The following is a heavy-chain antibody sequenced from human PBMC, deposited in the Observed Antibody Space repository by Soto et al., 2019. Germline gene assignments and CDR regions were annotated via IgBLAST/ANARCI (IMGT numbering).Heavy chain of an antibody. V-gene: IGHV3-9*01. D-gene: IGHD2-2*01. J-gene: IGHJ4*02. CDR3: AKDTSFQLLHKGTFHS. CDR1: GFTFDDFA. CDR2: ISWNSGNT. Sequence: EVQLVESGGGLVQPGRSLRLSCAASGFTFDDFAMHWVRQAPGKGLEWVSCISWNSGNTGYADSVRGRFTISRDNAKNTLYLQMNSLRAEDTAVYYCAKDTSFQLLHKGTFHSWGQGTLVTVSS.